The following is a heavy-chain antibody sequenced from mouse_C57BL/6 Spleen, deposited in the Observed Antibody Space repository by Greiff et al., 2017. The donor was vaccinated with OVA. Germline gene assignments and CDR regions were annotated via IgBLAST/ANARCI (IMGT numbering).Heavy chain of an antibody. D-gene: IGHD1-1*01. CDR1: GYTFTSYW. J-gene: IGHJ1*03. CDR2: IHPNSGST. Sequence: QVQLQQPGAELVKPGASVKLSCKASGYTFTSYWMHWVKQRPGQGLEWIGMIHPNSGSTNYNEKFKSKATLTVDKSSSTAYMQLSSLTSEDSAVYYCARDEGSSSYWYCDVWGTGTTVTVSS. V-gene: IGHV1-64*01. CDR3: ARDEGSSSYWYCDV.